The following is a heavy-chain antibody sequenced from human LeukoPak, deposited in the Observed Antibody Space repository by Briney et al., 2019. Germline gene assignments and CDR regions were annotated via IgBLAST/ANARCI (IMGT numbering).Heavy chain of an antibody. CDR2: INPKSGAT. J-gene: IGHJ3*02. V-gene: IGHV1-2*02. CDR1: GYIFTVYY. D-gene: IGHD3-9*01. Sequence: AASVKVSCKASGYIFTVYYIHWVRQAPGQGPEWMGWINPKSGATEYEQKFKGRVSMTRDSSSSTDYMELARLRSDDTVVYYCARAVYNGFDWTAPDMWGHGTLVTVSS. CDR3: ARAVYNGFDWTAPDM.